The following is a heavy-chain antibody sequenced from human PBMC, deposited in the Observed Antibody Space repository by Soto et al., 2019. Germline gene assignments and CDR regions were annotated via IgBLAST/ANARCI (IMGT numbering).Heavy chain of an antibody. J-gene: IGHJ6*04. V-gene: IGHV4-39*01. D-gene: IGHD6-6*01. Sequence: ETLSLTCTVSGCSISSSGYCWGWIRQPPGKGLEWIGNIYYSGRTFYNPSLKSRVTMSVGTSKNQFSLKLSSVTAADTAVYYCATQESSSAAYSYGMDVWGEGTTVTVSS. CDR1: GCSISSSGYC. CDR3: ATQESSSAAYSYGMDV. CDR2: IYYSGRT.